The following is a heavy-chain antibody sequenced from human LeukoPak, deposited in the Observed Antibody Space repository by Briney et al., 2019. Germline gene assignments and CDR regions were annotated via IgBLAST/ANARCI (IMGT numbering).Heavy chain of an antibody. V-gene: IGHV1-69*13. D-gene: IGHD3-22*01. CDR3: ARGRFRYYDTSGYYPPFDS. J-gene: IGHJ4*02. CDR2: IIPIFGTT. CDR1: EGTFNSYA. Sequence: SVTVSCKASEGTFNSYAISWVRQAPGQGLEWMGGIIPIFGTTNYVQKLQGRVTITADESTSAAYMELRSLRSEDTAMYYCARGRFRYYDTSGYYPPFDSWGQGTLVTVSS.